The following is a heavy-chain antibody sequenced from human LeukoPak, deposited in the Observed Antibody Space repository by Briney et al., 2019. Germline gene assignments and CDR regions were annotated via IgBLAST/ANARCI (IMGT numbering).Heavy chain of an antibody. Sequence: SETLSLTCTVSGVSISTNNYCWGWIRQPPGKGLEWIGSVYNSGSTNYNPSLRSRVTISVDRSKNQFSLKLSSVTAADTAVYYCVRPHINVAVAGTPWFDPWGQGTLVTVSS. CDR1: GVSISTNNYC. V-gene: IGHV4-39*01. CDR3: VRPHINVAVAGTPWFDP. J-gene: IGHJ5*02. CDR2: VYNSGST. D-gene: IGHD6-19*01.